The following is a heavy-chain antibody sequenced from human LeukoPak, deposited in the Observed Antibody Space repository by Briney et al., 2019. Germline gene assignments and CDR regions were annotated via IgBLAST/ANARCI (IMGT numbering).Heavy chain of an antibody. CDR3: ARLWLNAYDV. D-gene: IGHD3-22*01. J-gene: IGHJ3*01. CDR2: IKQDESER. Sequence: GGSLRLSCEGSGFSFSSYWMTWVRQSPGKGPEWVANIKQDESERYTVDYVKGRFTISRDNAKNSVYLQMDSLRAEDTAVYYCARLWLNAYDVWGQGTTVTVSS. CDR1: GFSFSSYW. V-gene: IGHV3-7*01.